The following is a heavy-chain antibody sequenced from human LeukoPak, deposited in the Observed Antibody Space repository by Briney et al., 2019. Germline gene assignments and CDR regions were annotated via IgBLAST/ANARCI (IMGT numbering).Heavy chain of an antibody. Sequence: GGSLRLSCAGSGFTFSSYALHGVRQAPGKGLEWVAVISYDGSNKYYADSVKGQFTISRDNSRNTVYLQMMSLRAEDTAVYYCASSPSADCSTTTNCYGWDRWGQGTLVTVSS. CDR1: GFTFSSYA. D-gene: IGHD2-2*01. CDR2: ISYDGSNK. J-gene: IGHJ5*02. CDR3: ASSPSADCSTTTNCYGWDR. V-gene: IGHV3-30-3*01.